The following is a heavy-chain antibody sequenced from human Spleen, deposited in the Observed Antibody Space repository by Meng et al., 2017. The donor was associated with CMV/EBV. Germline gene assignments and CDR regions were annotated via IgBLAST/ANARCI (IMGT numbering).Heavy chain of an antibody. CDR3: ARQEKQLGFDY. CDR1: GYTFTRYD. V-gene: IGHV1-8*03. CDR2: KNPNSSNT. J-gene: IGHJ4*02. Sequence: SCKASGYTFTRYDINWVRQATGQRLEWMGWKNPNSSNTGYAKKFQGRITITRNTSISTAYMELSSLRSEDTAVYYCARQEKQLGFDYWGQGILVTVSS. D-gene: IGHD6-6*01.